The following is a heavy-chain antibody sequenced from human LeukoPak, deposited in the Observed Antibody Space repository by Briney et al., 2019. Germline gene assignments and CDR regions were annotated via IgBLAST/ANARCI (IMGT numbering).Heavy chain of an antibody. D-gene: IGHD6-19*01. CDR1: GGSISSYY. V-gene: IGHV4-59*01. CDR2: IYYSGST. J-gene: IGHJ3*02. CDR3: ARGSSGWENDAFDI. Sequence: TASETLSLTCTVSGGSISSYYWSWIRQPPGKGLEWIGYIYYSGSTNYNPSLKSRVTISVDTSKNQFSLKLSSVTAADTAAYYCARGSSGWENDAFDIWGQGTMVTVSS.